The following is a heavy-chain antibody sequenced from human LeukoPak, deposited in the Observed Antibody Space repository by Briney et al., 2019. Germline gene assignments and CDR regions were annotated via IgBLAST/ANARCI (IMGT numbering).Heavy chain of an antibody. CDR1: GGTLRSYT. CDR2: IIPIFGTA. D-gene: IGHD5-24*01. J-gene: IGHJ5*02. CDR3: ARDGRDGYNYDWFDP. V-gene: IGHV1-69*13. Sequence: ASVKVSCKASGGTLRSYTISWVRQAPGQGLEWMGGIIPIFGTANYAQKFQDRVTITADESTNTVYMELNSLTSDDTAVYYCARDGRDGYNYDWFDPWGQGTLVTVSS.